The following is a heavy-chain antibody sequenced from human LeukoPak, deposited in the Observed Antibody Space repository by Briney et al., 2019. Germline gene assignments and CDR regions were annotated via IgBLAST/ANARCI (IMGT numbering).Heavy chain of an antibody. V-gene: IGHV3-48*03. D-gene: IGHD3-10*01. CDR3: ARVPEDGEHYYYMDV. Sequence: GGSLRLSCAASGFTFSSYEMNWVRQAPGKGLEWVSYISSSGSTIYYADSVKGRFTISRDNAKNSQFLQMNSLRAEDTAVYYCARVPEDGEHYYYMDVWGKGTTVTISS. J-gene: IGHJ6*03. CDR1: GFTFSSYE. CDR2: ISSSGSTI.